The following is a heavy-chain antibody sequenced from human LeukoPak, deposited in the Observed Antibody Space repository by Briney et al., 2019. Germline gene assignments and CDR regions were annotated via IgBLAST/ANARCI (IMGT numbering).Heavy chain of an antibody. D-gene: IGHD3-16*01. CDR1: GFTFNSFW. J-gene: IGHJ3*02. V-gene: IGHV3-7*03. Sequence: GGSLRLSCAASGFTFNSFWMSWVGPAPGKGLEWVANIKQDESEKYCVDSVKGRFTISRDNAKNSLYLQMNSLRAEDTAVYYCARDGGAFDIWGQGTMVTVSS. CDR2: IKQDESEK. CDR3: ARDGGAFDI.